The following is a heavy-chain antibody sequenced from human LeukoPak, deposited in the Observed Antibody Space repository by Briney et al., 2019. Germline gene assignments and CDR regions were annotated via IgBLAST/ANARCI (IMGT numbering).Heavy chain of an antibody. CDR2: ISISISYT. CDR1: GFTSSIYS. CDR3: ARIAAAGTNWRDYYYYYMDV. J-gene: IGHJ6*03. Sequence: GRSLRLSCAASGFTSSIYSMNCVPQAPRKGLEWGSSISISISYTYYADSSKGRFPIYRDNAKNSLYLQMNGLRADDTAVYYCARIAAAGTNWRDYYYYYMDVWGKGTTVTVSS. D-gene: IGHD6-13*01. V-gene: IGHV3-21*01.